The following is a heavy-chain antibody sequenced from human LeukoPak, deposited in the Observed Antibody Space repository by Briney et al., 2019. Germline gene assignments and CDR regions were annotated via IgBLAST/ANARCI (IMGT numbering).Heavy chain of an antibody. Sequence: SRTLSLTCAISGDSVSSNSAAWNWIRQSPSRGLEWLGRTYYRSKWYHEYALSVKSRVSINPDTSKNQFSLQLNSVTPEDTAVYYCARFYYGTPDFWGQGALVTVSS. D-gene: IGHD3-22*01. CDR2: TYYRSKWYH. V-gene: IGHV6-1*01. CDR3: ARFYYGTPDF. J-gene: IGHJ4*02. CDR1: GDSVSSNSAA.